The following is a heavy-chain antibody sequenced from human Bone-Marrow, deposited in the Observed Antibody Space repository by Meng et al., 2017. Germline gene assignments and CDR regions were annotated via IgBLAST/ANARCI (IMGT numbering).Heavy chain of an antibody. V-gene: IGHV3-20*04. J-gene: IGHJ4*02. CDR3: ARDTTEITVVRGGVDHFDY. Sequence: GGSLRLSCAASGFTFDDYGMSSVRQAPGAGLAWVIVINWNGGRKGYADSVKGRFTISRDNAKNSLYLQMNSLRAEDTALYYCARDTTEITVVRGGVDHFDYWGQGTLVTVSS. CDR2: INWNGGRK. CDR1: GFTFDDYG. D-gene: IGHD3-10*01.